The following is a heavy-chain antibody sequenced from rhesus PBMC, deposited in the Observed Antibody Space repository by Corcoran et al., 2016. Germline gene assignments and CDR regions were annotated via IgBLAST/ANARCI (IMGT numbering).Heavy chain of an antibody. D-gene: IGHD5-42*01. CDR3: ARGGLQRVQIFDY. Sequence: QVQLQESGPGVVKPSETLSLTCAVSGGSIRDSYRWSWIRLPPGKGLEWIGSLNSNSTNTNDNPSLQHRVTISKDTSKNQFSLKLSSVAAADTAVYYGARGGLQRVQIFDYWGQGVLVTVSS. CDR1: GGSIRDSYR. V-gene: IGHV4S10*01. CDR2: LNSNSTNT. J-gene: IGHJ4*01.